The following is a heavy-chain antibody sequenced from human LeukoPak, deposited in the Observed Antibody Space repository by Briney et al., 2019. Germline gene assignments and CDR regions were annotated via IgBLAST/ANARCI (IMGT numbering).Heavy chain of an antibody. V-gene: IGHV3-23*01. CDR1: GFTFRSYA. J-gene: IGHJ3*02. CDR3: AKGIAADGNDAFDI. Sequence: GGSLRLSCAASGFTFRSYAMNWVRQAPGKGLEWVSAISGSGGSTYYADSVKGRFTIFRDNSKNTLSLQMNSLRAEDTAIYYCAKGIAADGNDAFDIWGQGTMVTVSS. D-gene: IGHD6-13*01. CDR2: ISGSGGST.